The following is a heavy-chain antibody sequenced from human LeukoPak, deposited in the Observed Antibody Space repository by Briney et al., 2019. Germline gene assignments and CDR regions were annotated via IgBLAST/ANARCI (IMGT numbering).Heavy chain of an antibody. V-gene: IGHV3-23*01. CDR2: ITGSGGNS. D-gene: IGHD4/OR15-4a*01. Sequence: GGSLRLSCAASGFTFSSYAMSWVRQAPGKGLEWVSIITGSGGNSYYADSVKDRFTISRDNSKNTLYLQMNTLRAEDTAVYYCANGRSSNFSPDIWGQGTMVAVSS. CDR3: ANGRSSNFSPDI. CDR1: GFTFSSYA. J-gene: IGHJ3*02.